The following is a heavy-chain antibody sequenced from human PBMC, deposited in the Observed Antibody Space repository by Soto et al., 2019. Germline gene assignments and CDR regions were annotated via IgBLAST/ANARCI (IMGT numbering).Heavy chain of an antibody. J-gene: IGHJ6*02. CDR3: ARGSSWKQQLVLPGYYYYGMDV. Sequence: CDTLSLLYPASGFSATACYNPWIRQAPGTKLEWIGEINHSGSTNYNPSLKSRVTISVDTSKNQFSLKLSSVTAADTAVYYCARGSSWKQQLVLPGYYYYGMDVWGQGTTVS. CDR1: GFSATACY. CDR2: INHSGST. D-gene: IGHD6-13*01. V-gene: IGHV4-34*01.